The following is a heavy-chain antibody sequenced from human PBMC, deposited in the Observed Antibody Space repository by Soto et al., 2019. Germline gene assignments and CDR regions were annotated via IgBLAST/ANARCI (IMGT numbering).Heavy chain of an antibody. CDR3: AREGGESSDGLYYFDS. Sequence: SSETLSLTCTVSGGSTSSDNYWSWIRQLPGKGLEWIGHIYYSGNTDYNPSLKSRLAISIDTSKNQFSLKLSSVTAADTAVYFCAREGGESSDGLYYFDSWGQGSLVTVSS. CDR1: GGSTSSDNY. V-gene: IGHV4-30-4*01. J-gene: IGHJ4*02. CDR2: IYYSGNT. D-gene: IGHD3-16*01.